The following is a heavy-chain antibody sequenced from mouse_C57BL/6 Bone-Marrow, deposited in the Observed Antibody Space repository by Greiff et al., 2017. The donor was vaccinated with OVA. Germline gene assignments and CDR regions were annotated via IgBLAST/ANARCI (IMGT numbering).Heavy chain of an antibody. CDR3: ERDGYCYFAY. Sequence: VQLQQSGAELVKPGASVKMSCKASGYTFTSYWITWVKQRPGQGLEWIGDIYPGSGSTNYNEKFKSKATLTVDTSSSTAYMQLSSLTSGTSAVYYGERDGYCYFAYWGEGTTLTVS. V-gene: IGHV1-55*01. CDR2: IYPGSGST. CDR1: GYTFTSYW. J-gene: IGHJ2*01. D-gene: IGHD2-3*01.